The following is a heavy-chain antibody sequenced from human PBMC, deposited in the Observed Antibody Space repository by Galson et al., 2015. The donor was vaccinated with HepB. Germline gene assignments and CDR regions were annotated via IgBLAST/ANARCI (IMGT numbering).Heavy chain of an antibody. CDR3: ARDKLVAAAPLDY. V-gene: IGHV3-33*01. Sequence: SLRLSCAASGFTLSNCGMQWVRQAPGKGLEWVALIWSDGTNKYYADSVKGRFTISRDNNKNTLYLQMDSLRGEDTAVYYCARDKLVAAAPLDYWGQGTLVTVSS. J-gene: IGHJ4*02. CDR1: GFTLSNCG. D-gene: IGHD6-13*01. CDR2: IWSDGTNK.